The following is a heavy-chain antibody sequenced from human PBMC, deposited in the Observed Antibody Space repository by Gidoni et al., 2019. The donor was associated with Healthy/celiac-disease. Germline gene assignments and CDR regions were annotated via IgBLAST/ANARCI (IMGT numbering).Heavy chain of an antibody. D-gene: IGHD6-13*01. V-gene: IGHV3-64D*09. CDR3: VLGRFGWEYSSSWYDY. Sequence: EVQLVESGGGLVQPGGSLRLSCSASGFTFSSYAMHCVRQAPGKGLDYVSASSSNGGSTYYAASVKGRFTISRDNSKNTLYLQMSSLRAEDTAAYYCVLGRFGWEYSSSWYDYWGQGTLVTVSS. CDR2: SSSNGGST. CDR1: GFTFSSYA. J-gene: IGHJ4*02.